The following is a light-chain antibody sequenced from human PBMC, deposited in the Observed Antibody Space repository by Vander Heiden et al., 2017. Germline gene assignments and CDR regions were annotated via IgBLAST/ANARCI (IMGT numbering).Light chain of an antibody. CDR2: AAS. V-gene: IGKV1-39*01. Sequence: DIKMTTPPSSLSASVGDRVTMTCRASPKVGTYVTWYQQRPGKPPKSLIYAASHLQSGVPPRLSGTGSGAHYVLTINGLQPDDFATYLCHQRLSNPQTLGVGTTGELK. J-gene: IGKJ4*01. CDR1: PKVGTY. CDR3: HQRLSNPQT.